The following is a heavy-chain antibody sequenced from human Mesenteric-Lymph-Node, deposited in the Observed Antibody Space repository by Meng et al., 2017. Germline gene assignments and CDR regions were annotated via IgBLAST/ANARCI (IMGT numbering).Heavy chain of an antibody. Sequence: GESLKISCAASGFTFSSYGMHWVRQAPGKGLEWVAVIWYDGSNKYYADSVKGRFTVSRDNFHNTMYMYLQMDSLEVEDTAIYYCAKGPYGAGWVAEHFQHWGQGTLVTVSS. V-gene: IGHV3-33*06. CDR3: AKGPYGAGWVAEHFQH. J-gene: IGHJ1*01. CDR1: GFTFSSYG. CDR2: IWYDGSNK. D-gene: IGHD1-26*01.